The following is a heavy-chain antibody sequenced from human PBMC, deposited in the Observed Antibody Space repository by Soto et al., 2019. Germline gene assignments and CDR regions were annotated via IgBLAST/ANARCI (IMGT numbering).Heavy chain of an antibody. CDR2: IYRGGNT. V-gene: IGHV3-53*01. D-gene: IGHD6-19*01. CDR1: GFSVRDYY. CDR3: ARPPFYSDGWDDY. J-gene: IGHJ4*02. Sequence: AGGSLRLSCAVSGFSVRDYYMSWVRQAPGKGLEWVALIYRGGNTYYADSVKGRFTISKDTSKNTVSLQMNSLRGEDTALYFCARPPFYSDGWDDYWGQGTQVTVSS.